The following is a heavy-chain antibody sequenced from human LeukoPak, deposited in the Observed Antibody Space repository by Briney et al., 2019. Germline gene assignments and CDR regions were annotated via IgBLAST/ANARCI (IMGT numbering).Heavy chain of an antibody. V-gene: IGHV3-23*01. CDR1: GFSFSSYA. Sequence: PGGSLRLSCAASGFSFSSYAMSWVRQAPGKGLEWVSGISGSGGTTYYADSVKGRITISRDNSKNTLYLQMNSLRAEDTAVYYCAKDRNGYNYRDYWGQGTLVTVSS. J-gene: IGHJ4*02. CDR2: ISGSGGTT. D-gene: IGHD5-24*01. CDR3: AKDRNGYNYRDY.